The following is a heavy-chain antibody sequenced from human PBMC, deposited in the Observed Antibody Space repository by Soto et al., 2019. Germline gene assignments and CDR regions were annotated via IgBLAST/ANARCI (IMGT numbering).Heavy chain of an antibody. CDR3: ARVGGFGATTIDY. CDR2: IYYSGST. CDR1: GGSISSGDYY. J-gene: IGHJ4*02. V-gene: IGHV4-30-4*01. Sequence: QVQLQESGPGLVKPSQTLSLTCTVSGGSISSGDYYWSWIRQPPGKGLEWIGYIYYSGSTYYSPSLKSRVTISVDTSKNHFSLKLSSVTAADPAVYYCARVGGFGATTIDYWGQGTLVTVSS. D-gene: IGHD3-10*01.